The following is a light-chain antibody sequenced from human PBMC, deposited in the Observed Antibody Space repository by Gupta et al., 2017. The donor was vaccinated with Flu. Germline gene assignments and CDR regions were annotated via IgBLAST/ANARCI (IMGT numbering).Light chain of an antibody. Sequence: PSTLSASVGDRVTITCRASQTIDSWLAWYQKKPGRAPKSLIYKASSLETGVPSRFSGSGSGTEFSLTISSLHPDDFATYYCQQYRSSPWTFGQGTRVEMK. CDR2: KAS. CDR3: QQYRSSPWT. CDR1: QTIDSW. V-gene: IGKV1-5*03. J-gene: IGKJ1*01.